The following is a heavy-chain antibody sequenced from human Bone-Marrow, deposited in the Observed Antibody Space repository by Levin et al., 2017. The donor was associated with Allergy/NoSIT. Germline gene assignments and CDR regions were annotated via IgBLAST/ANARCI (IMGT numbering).Heavy chain of an antibody. Sequence: RTGGSLRLSCAASGFTFSNYNMNWVRQAPGKGLEWISYISSTSSTIYYAVPVKGRFTISRDNAKNSLYLQMNSLRDEDTAVYYCARQTCSGGSCYYREDGFDVWGQGTMVTVSS. CDR3: ARQTCSGGSCYYREDGFDV. V-gene: IGHV3-48*02. CDR1: GFTFSNYN. J-gene: IGHJ3*01. CDR2: ISSTSSTI. D-gene: IGHD2-15*01.